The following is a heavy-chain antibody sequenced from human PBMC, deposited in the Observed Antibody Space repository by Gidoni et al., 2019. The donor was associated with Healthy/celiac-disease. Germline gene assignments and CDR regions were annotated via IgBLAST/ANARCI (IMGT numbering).Heavy chain of an antibody. J-gene: IGHJ3*02. Sequence: QVQLVQSGAEVKKPGASVKVSCKVSGYTLTELSMHWVRQAPGKGLEWMGGFDPEDGETIYAQKFQGRVTMTEDTSTDTAYMELSSLRSEDTAVYYCATGARELLRAWKAFDIWGQGTMVTVSS. CDR1: GYTLTELS. D-gene: IGHD1-26*01. CDR2: FDPEDGET. CDR3: ATGARELLRAWKAFDI. V-gene: IGHV1-24*01.